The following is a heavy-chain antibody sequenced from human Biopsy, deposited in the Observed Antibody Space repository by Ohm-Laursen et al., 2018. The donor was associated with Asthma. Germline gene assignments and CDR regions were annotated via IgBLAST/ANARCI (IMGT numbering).Heavy chain of an antibody. CDR3: VRGDSSNWSHYYFDY. D-gene: IGHD3-22*01. V-gene: IGHV3-30*03. CDR2: ISYDGGNK. J-gene: IGHJ4*02. Sequence: SLRLSCAASGFTFSIYDIHWVRQAPGKGLEWVAVISYDGGNKFYGDSVKGRFTLSRDYSKNTLYLQMHSLRAEDTAVYYCVRGDSSNWSHYYFDYWGQGTLVTVSS. CDR1: GFTFSIYD.